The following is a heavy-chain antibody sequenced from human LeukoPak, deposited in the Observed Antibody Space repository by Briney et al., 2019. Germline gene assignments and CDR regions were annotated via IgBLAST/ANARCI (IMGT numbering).Heavy chain of an antibody. CDR1: GGSISSGGYY. Sequence: PSETLSLTCTVSGGSISSGGYYWSWIRQHPGKGLEWIGYIYYSGSTYYNPSLKSRVTTSVDTSKNLFSLKLSSVTAADTAVYYCARSPPYCSSTSCPYYYYYMDVWGKGTTVTVSS. CDR3: ARSPPYCSSTSCPYYYYYMDV. J-gene: IGHJ6*03. V-gene: IGHV4-31*03. CDR2: IYYSGST. D-gene: IGHD2-2*01.